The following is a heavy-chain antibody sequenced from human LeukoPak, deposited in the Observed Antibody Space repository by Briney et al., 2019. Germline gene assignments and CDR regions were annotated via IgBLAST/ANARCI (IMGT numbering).Heavy chain of an antibody. J-gene: IGHJ6*02. Sequence: PSETLSLTCDVSGGSIDSTNWWNWVRQPPGKGLEWIGEIHHDGRINYNPSLKSRVTLSVDKSKNQFSLRLNSVTAADTAVYYCARVVGDFWSGYYLGNYYYYGMDVWGQGTTVTVSS. CDR3: ARVVGDFWSGYYLGNYYYYGMDV. CDR2: IHHDGRI. V-gene: IGHV4/OR15-8*01. CDR1: GGSIDSTNW. D-gene: IGHD3-3*01.